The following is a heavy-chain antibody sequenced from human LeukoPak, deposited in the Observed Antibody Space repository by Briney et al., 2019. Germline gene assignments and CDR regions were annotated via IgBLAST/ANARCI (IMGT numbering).Heavy chain of an antibody. J-gene: IGHJ3*02. CDR3: ASRTRQDFYAFDI. CDR2: MNPNSGNT. CDR1: GYTFTSYD. D-gene: IGHD3-3*01. Sequence: ASVKVSCKASGYTFTSYDIHWVRQATGQGLEWMGWMNPNSGNTGYAQKFQGRVTMTRNTSISTAYMELSSLRSEDTAVYYCASRTRQDFYAFDIWGQGTMVTVSS. V-gene: IGHV1-8*01.